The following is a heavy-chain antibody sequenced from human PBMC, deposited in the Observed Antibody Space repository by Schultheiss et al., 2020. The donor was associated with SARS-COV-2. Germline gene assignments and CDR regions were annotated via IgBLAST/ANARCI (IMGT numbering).Heavy chain of an antibody. D-gene: IGHD3-3*01. CDR1: GYTFTGYY. V-gene: IGHV1-69*13. Sequence: SVKVSCKASGYTFTGYYMHWVRQAPGQGLEWMGGIIPIFGTANYAQKFQGRVTITADESTSTAYMELSSLRSEDTAVYYCARDPELRFLEWLTGTYYYYYYMDVWGKGTTVTVSS. CDR2: IIPIFGTA. J-gene: IGHJ6*03. CDR3: ARDPELRFLEWLTGTYYYYYYMDV.